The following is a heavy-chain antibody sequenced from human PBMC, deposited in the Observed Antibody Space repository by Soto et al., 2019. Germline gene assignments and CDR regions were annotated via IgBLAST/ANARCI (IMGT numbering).Heavy chain of an antibody. CDR2: MYYSGST. CDR1: GGSISRSSYY. V-gene: IGHV4-39*01. CDR3: SRRAPEGFDP. Sequence: ASETLSLTCNVSGGSISRSSYYWGWIRQPPGKGLEWIGSMYYSGSTYYNPSLKSRVTISIDTPKNQLSLKLTSVTAVDTAVYYCSRRAPEGFDPWGQGTLVTVSS. J-gene: IGHJ5*02.